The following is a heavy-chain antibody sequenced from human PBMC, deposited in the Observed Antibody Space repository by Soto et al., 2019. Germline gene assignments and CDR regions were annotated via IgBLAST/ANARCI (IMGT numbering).Heavy chain of an antibody. J-gene: IGHJ1*01. CDR3: ARGRGGVQH. V-gene: IGHV4-34*01. CDR2: LNDSGST. CDR1: GGSFSGYY. D-gene: IGHD3-10*01. Sequence: QVQLQQWGAGLLKPSETLSLTCAVYGGSFSGYYCSCIRQPPGKGLEWIGELNDSGSTNYNASLKSRVSISVDTSKNQFSLKLSSVTAADTAVYYCARGRGGVQHWGQGTLVTVSS.